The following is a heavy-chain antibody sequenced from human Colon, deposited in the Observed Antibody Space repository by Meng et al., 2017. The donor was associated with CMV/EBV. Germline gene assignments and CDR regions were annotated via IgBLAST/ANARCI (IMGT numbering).Heavy chain of an antibody. CDR3: ARVRLPGAYHDSDGSPIKNWFDP. V-gene: IGHV3-21*06. Sequence: GESLKISCAASGFSFRSYGMSWIRQAPGSGLEWVSFISSSSDISYADSVKGRFTILRDSAQNLLYLEMIGLRAEDTAVYYCARVRLPGAYHDSDGSPIKNWFDPWGQGTLVTVSS. CDR2: ISSSSDI. CDR1: GFSFRSYG. D-gene: IGHD3-22*01. J-gene: IGHJ5*02.